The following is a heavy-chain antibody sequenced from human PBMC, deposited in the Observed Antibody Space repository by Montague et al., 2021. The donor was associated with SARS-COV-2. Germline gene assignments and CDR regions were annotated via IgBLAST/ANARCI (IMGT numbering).Heavy chain of an antibody. CDR3: AREQQWLGAVYYYYGMDV. CDR2: IYYSGST. Sequence: SETLSLTCTVSGGSISSSSYYWGWIRQPPGKGLEWIGSIYYSGSTYYNPSLKSRVTISVETSKNQFPLQLNSVTPEDTAVYYCAREQQWLGAVYYYYGMDVWGRGTTVTVSS. V-gene: IGHV4-39*06. J-gene: IGHJ6*02. CDR1: GGSISSSSYY. D-gene: IGHD6-19*01.